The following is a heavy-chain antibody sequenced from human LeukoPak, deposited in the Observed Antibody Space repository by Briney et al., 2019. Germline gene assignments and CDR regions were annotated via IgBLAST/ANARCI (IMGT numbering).Heavy chain of an antibody. J-gene: IGHJ4*02. V-gene: IGHV1-24*01. CDR3: ATGGKVKFYDILTGYWGFDY. CDR2: FDPEDGDT. D-gene: IGHD3-9*01. Sequence: ASVKVSCKVSGYTLTELSMHWVRQAPGKGLEWMGGFDPEDGDTIYAQKFQGRVTMTEDTSTDTAYMELSSLRSEDTAVYYCATGGKVKFYDILTGYWGFDYWGQGTLVTVSS. CDR1: GYTLTELS.